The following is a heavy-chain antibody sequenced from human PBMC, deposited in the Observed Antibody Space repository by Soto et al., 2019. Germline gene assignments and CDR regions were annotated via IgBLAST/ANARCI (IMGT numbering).Heavy chain of an antibody. CDR2: ISGGGDAA. CDR1: GLTFINYA. D-gene: IGHD7-27*01. V-gene: IGHV3-23*01. CDR3: ARKILGSTTRPNYWYFEL. J-gene: IGHJ2*01. Sequence: EVQVLESGGGLVQPGGSLRLSCAGFGLTFINYAMNWVRQAPGKGLGWVSSISGGGDAAFFPDSVRGRFTISRDNSKNTVTLQMNSLGVDDTAVYYCARKILGSTTRPNYWYFELWGRGTLVTVSS.